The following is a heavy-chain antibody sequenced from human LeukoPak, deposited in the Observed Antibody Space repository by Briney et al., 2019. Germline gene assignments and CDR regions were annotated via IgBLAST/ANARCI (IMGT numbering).Heavy chain of an antibody. CDR3: ARENYYNAGSYSYWYFDL. CDR2: ISTSNSYI. Sequence: GGSLRLSCAASGFTFSSYSMNWVRQAPGKGLEWVSSISTSNSYIYYADSVKGRFTISRDNAKNSLYLQMNSLRAEDTAIYFCARENYYNAGSYSYWYFDLWGRGTLVTVSS. CDR1: GFTFSSYS. D-gene: IGHD3-10*01. V-gene: IGHV3-21*01. J-gene: IGHJ2*01.